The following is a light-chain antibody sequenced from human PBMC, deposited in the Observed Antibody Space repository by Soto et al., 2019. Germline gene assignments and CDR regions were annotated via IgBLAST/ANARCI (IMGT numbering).Light chain of an antibody. CDR2: KAS. CDR3: QQYEIYPIT. V-gene: IGKV1-5*03. J-gene: IGKJ5*01. Sequence: DMQMTQSPSTLSASVGDRVTITCRASQSVNSWLAWYQQKPGKAPKLLIYKASSLESGVPSRFSGSGSGREFTLTISSLQPDDFAAYYCQQYEIYPITFGQGTRLEIK. CDR1: QSVNSW.